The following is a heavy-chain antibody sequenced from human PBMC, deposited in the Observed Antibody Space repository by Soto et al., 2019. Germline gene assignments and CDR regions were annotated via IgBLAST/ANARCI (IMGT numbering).Heavy chain of an antibody. D-gene: IGHD3-10*01. J-gene: IGHJ4*02. V-gene: IGHV4-34*01. CDR3: AIHPSLPPQYYGSGFDS. CDR2: INHGGST. CDR1: GGSLSGYY. Sequence: QVQLQQWGAGLLKPSETLSLTCAVYGGSLSGYYRSWIRQPPGKGLEWIGEINHGGSTNHNPSLKSRVTISVDTSKNQFSLRLSSVTAADTAVYYCAIHPSLPPQYYGSGFDSWGQGTLVTVSS.